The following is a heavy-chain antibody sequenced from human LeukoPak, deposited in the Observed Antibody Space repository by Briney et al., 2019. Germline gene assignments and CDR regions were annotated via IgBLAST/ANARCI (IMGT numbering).Heavy chain of an antibody. CDR3: ARLKLSYSGYAYYYYGMDV. D-gene: IGHD5-12*01. V-gene: IGHV4-59*08. Sequence: PSETLSLLCTVSGGSISSYYWSWIRQPPGKGLEWIGYIYYSGSTNYNPSLKSRVTISVDTSKNQFSLKLSSVTAADTAVYYCARLKLSYSGYAYYYYGMDVWGQGTTVTVSS. CDR2: IYYSGST. CDR1: GGSISSYY. J-gene: IGHJ6*02.